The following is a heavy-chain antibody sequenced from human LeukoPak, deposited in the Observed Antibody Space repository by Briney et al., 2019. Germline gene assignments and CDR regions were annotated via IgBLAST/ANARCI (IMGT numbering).Heavy chain of an antibody. V-gene: IGHV4-30-2*01. Sequence: SQTLSLTCAVSGGSISSGGYSWSWIRQPPGKGLEWIGYIYHSGSTYYNPSLKSRVTISVDRSKNQFSLKLSSVTAADTAVYYCARGGDYGMDVWGQGTTVTVSS. CDR2: IYHSGST. J-gene: IGHJ6*02. CDR3: ARGGDYGMDV. CDR1: GGSISSGGYS.